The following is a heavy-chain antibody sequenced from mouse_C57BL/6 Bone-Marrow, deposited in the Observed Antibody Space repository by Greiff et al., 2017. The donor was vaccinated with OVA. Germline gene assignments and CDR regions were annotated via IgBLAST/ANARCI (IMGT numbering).Heavy chain of an antibody. J-gene: IGHJ2*01. Sequence: DVMLVESGEGLVKPGGSLKLSCAASGFTFSSYAMSWVRQTPEKRLEWVAYISSGGDYIYYADTVKGRFTISRDNARNTLYLQMSSLKSEDTAMYYCTREGDYYGSSYDFDYWGQGTTLTVSS. CDR1: GFTFSSYA. CDR3: TREGDYYGSSYDFDY. CDR2: ISSGGDYI. V-gene: IGHV5-9-1*02. D-gene: IGHD1-1*01.